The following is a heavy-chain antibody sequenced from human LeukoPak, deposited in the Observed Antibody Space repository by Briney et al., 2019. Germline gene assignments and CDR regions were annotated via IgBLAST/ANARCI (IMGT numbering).Heavy chain of an antibody. V-gene: IGHV3-7*01. D-gene: IGHD5-18*01. Sequence: GGSLRLSCAASGFTFSRKWMSWVRQAEGKGVEWVANIKKDGSEKSYVASMTRRFTISRDNSKNSLYLQMNSLRADDTAVYYCPRDFTAVPYSFDYWGQGTLVTVSS. J-gene: IGHJ4*02. CDR2: IKKDGSEK. CDR3: PRDFTAVPYSFDY. CDR1: GFTFSRKW.